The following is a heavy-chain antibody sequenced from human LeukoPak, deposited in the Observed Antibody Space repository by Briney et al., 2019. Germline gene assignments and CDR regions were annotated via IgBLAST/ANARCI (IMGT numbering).Heavy chain of an antibody. J-gene: IGHJ4*02. CDR2: ISAYNGNT. V-gene: IGHV1-18*01. CDR3: ARDTGVILVAGPIPTDY. D-gene: IGHD6-19*01. CDR1: GYTFTSYG. Sequence: ASVKVSCKASGYTFTSYGISWVRQAPGQGLEWMGWISAYNGNTNYTQKLQGRVTMTTDTSTSTTYMELRSLRSDDTAVYYCARDTGVILVAGPIPTDYWGQGTLVTVSS.